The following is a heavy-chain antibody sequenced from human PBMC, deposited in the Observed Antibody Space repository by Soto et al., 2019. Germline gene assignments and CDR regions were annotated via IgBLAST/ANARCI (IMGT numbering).Heavy chain of an antibody. CDR1: GFTFSSYG. CDR2: IWYDGSNK. CDR3: AREGEVLWFGELLALLYYYYYMDV. Sequence: QVQLVESGGGVVQPGRSLRLSCAASGFTFSSYGMHWVRQAPGKGLEWVAVIWYDGSNKYYADSVKGRFTISRDNSNNENYLQTNSLRDGDTAVYYCAREGEVLWFGELLALLYYYYYMDVWGKGSTVIVSS. J-gene: IGHJ6*03. D-gene: IGHD3-10*01. V-gene: IGHV3-33*01.